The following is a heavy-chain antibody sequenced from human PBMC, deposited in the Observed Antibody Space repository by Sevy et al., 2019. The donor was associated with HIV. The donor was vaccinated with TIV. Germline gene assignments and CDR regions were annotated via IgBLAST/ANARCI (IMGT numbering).Heavy chain of an antibody. CDR3: TRVEGAADWGMDV. CDR2: IRSKAYGGTT. CDR1: GFTFDDYT. D-gene: IGHD3-9*01. V-gene: IGHV3-49*04. Sequence: GGYLRLYCRASGFTFDDYTMSWVRQAPGKGLEWVAFIRSKAYGGTTEYAASVKGRLTISRDESKSIAYLQMNSLKTEDTAVYYCTRVEGAADWGMDVWGQGTTVTVSS. J-gene: IGHJ6*02.